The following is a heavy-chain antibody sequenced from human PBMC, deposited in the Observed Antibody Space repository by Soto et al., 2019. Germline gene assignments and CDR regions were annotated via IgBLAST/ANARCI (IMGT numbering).Heavy chain of an antibody. CDR3: AKSSHLLTGYGLSCAFDI. Sequence: VQLVESGGGVVQPGRSLRLSCAASGFTFSSYAMSWVRQAPGKGLEWVSAISGSGGSTYYADSVKGRFTISRDNSKNTLYLQMNSLRAEDTAVYYCAKSSHLLTGYGLSCAFDIWGQGTMVTVSS. CDR1: GFTFSSYA. CDR2: ISGSGGST. J-gene: IGHJ3*02. V-gene: IGHV3-23*04. D-gene: IGHD3-9*01.